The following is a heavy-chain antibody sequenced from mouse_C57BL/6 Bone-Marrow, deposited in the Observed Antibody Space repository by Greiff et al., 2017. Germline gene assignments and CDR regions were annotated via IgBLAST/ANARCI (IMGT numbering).Heavy chain of an antibody. D-gene: IGHD1-1*01. CDR3: TTDWDYGSSYWYFDV. J-gene: IGHJ1*03. Sequence: EVQLQQSGAELVRPGASVKLSCTASGFNIKDDYMHWVKQRPEQGLEWIGWIDPENGDTEYASKFQGKATITADTSSNTAYLQLSSLTSEDTAVYYCTTDWDYGSSYWYFDVWGRGTAVTVSA. V-gene: IGHV14-4*01. CDR2: IDPENGDT. CDR1: GFNIKDDY.